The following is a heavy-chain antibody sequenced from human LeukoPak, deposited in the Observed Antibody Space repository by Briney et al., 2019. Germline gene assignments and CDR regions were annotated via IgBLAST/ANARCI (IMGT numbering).Heavy chain of an antibody. V-gene: IGHV3-11*06. Sequence: GGSLRLSCAASGFIFSDYYMSWIRQAPGKGLEWLSYISGSGSDTNYADSVKGRFTTSRDNAKNSLYLQMNSLRAEDTAVYYCARVGSIAAAGTPDYWGQGTLVTVSS. J-gene: IGHJ4*02. CDR3: ARVGSIAAAGTPDY. CDR2: ISGSGSDT. CDR1: GFIFSDYY. D-gene: IGHD6-13*01.